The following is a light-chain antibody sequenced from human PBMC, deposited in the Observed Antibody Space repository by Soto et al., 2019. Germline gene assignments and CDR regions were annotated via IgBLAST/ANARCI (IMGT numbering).Light chain of an antibody. V-gene: IGLV2-14*01. Sequence: QSVLTQPASVSGSPGQSITISFTGTSSDVGGYNHVSWYQQHPGKASKLIIYEVRNRPSGVSNRLSGSKSGNTASLTISGLQADDEADYYCCSYTSSSIRVFGGGTKVTVL. CDR3: CSYTSSSIRV. CDR1: SSDVGGYNH. CDR2: EVR. J-gene: IGLJ3*02.